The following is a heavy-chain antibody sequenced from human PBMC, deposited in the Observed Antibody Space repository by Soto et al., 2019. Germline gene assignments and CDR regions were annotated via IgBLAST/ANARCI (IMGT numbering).Heavy chain of an antibody. J-gene: IGHJ4*02. CDR1: GDSINSDKYY. CDR2: IYYRGNT. V-gene: IGHV4-39*01. D-gene: IGHD3-10*01. Sequence: PSETLSLTCSVSGDSINSDKYYWGWIRQPPGKGLEWIGSIYYRGNTYYNPSLQTRVTISLDKSKSQFSLKLNSVTAADSAVYYCAKGSASGSPYYFDYWGQGALVTVSS. CDR3: AKGSASGSPYYFDY.